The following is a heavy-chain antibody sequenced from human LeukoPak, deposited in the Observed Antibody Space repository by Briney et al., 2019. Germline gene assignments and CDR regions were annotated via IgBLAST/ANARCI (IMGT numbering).Heavy chain of an antibody. J-gene: IGHJ4*02. CDR2: INWNGGST. V-gene: IGHV3-20*04. Sequence: GGSLRLSCAASGFTFDDYGMSWVRQAPGKGLEWVSGINWNGGSTGYADSVKGRFTISRDNAKNSLYLQMNSLRAEDTALYYCARGSRYFDWLPPDYWGQGTLVTVSS. CDR3: ARGSRYFDWLPPDY. D-gene: IGHD3-9*01. CDR1: GFTFDDYG.